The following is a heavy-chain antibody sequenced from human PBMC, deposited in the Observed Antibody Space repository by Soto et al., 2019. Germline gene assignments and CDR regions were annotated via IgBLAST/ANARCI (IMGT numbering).Heavy chain of an antibody. CDR2: ISGSGGTT. CDR3: AKDRLVYNSGVLDS. V-gene: IGHV3-23*01. Sequence: EVQLLESGGGLIQPGGSLRLSCAASAFTFSSYAMSWVRQAPGKGLEWVSSISGSGGTTYYADSVKGRFTISRDNXXNTLNLQMKSLRAEDTAVYYCAKDRLVYNSGVLDSWGQGTLVTVSS. D-gene: IGHD6-19*01. CDR1: AFTFSSYA. J-gene: IGHJ4*02.